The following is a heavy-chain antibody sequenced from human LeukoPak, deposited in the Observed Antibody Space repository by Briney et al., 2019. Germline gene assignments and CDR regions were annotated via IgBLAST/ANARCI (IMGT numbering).Heavy chain of an antibody. CDR2: INWNGGST. CDR1: GFTFSSNG. J-gene: IGHJ3*02. CDR3: ARGQNYYGSGSQTFDI. V-gene: IGHV3-20*04. D-gene: IGHD3-10*01. Sequence: GGSLRLSCAASGFTFSSNGMSWVRQAPGKGLEWVSGINWNGGSTGYADSVKGRFTISRDNAKNSLYLQVSSLRAEDTAWYYCARGQNYYGSGSQTFDIWGQGTMVTVSS.